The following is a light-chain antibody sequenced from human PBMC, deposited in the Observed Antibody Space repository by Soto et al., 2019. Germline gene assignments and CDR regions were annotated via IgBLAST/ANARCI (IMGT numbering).Light chain of an antibody. Sequence: DVVMTQSPLSLPVTLGQPASISCRSSQSLVYSDGNTYLNWFQQRPGQSPRRLIYKVSNRDSGVPDRFSGSGSGIDFTLKISRVEAEDVGVYYYMQDTHCPPTFGGGTKVEIK. CDR2: KVS. CDR1: QSLVYSDGNTY. J-gene: IGKJ4*01. CDR3: MQDTHCPPT. V-gene: IGKV2-30*01.